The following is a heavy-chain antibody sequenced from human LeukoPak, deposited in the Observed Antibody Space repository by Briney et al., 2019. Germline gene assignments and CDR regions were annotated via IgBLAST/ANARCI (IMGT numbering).Heavy chain of an antibody. D-gene: IGHD3-10*01. CDR1: GFTFSRYV. CDR3: ARIMVREDDAFDI. CDR2: FSDGGTRT. Sequence: PGGSLRLSCAASGFTFSRYVMTWVRQAPGKGLDWVSAFSDGGTRTYYADSVKGRFTISRDNSKNTLYLQMHSLTAEDTALYYCARIMVREDDAFDIWGQGTMVTVSS. J-gene: IGHJ3*02. V-gene: IGHV3-23*01.